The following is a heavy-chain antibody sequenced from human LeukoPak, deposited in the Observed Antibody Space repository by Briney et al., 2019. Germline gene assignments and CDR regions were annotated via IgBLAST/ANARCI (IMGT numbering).Heavy chain of an antibody. Sequence: SGGSLRLSCAASGFTVSSNYMSWVRQAPGKGLEWVSVIYSGGSTYYADSVKGRFTISRDNSKNTLYLQMNSLRAEDTAVYYCAREDRALSPSYYGMDVWGQGTTVTVSS. J-gene: IGHJ6*02. CDR1: GFTVSSNY. CDR2: IYSGGST. V-gene: IGHV3-66*01. D-gene: IGHD2-15*01. CDR3: AREDRALSPSYYGMDV.